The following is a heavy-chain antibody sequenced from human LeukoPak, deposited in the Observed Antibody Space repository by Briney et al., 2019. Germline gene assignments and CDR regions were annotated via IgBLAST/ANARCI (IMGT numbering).Heavy chain of an antibody. V-gene: IGHV4-34*01. J-gene: IGHJ4*02. Sequence: SETLSLTCAVYGGSFSGYYWSWIRQPPGKGLEWIGEINHSGSTNYNPSLKSRVTVSVDTSKNQFSLKLSSVTGADTAVYYCASRPLAVYSSGWVYYFDYWGQGTLVTASS. CDR3: ASRPLAVYSSGWVYYFDY. CDR2: INHSGST. D-gene: IGHD6-19*01. CDR1: GGSFSGYY.